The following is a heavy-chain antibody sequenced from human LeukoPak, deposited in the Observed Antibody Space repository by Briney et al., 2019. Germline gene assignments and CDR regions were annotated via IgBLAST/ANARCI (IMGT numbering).Heavy chain of an antibody. J-gene: IGHJ4*02. D-gene: IGHD3-10*01. Sequence: QTGGSLRLSCAASGFTFDDYAMHWVRQAPGKGLEWVSGISWNSGSIGYADSVKGRFTISRDNAKNSLYLQMNSLRAEDTAVYYCAREGPLWFGELLSRLPDYWGQGTLVTVSS. CDR2: ISWNSGSI. V-gene: IGHV3-9*01. CDR3: AREGPLWFGELLSRLPDY. CDR1: GFTFDDYA.